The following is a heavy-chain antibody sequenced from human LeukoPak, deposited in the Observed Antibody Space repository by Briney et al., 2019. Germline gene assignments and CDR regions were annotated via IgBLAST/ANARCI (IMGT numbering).Heavy chain of an antibody. CDR2: TYYRSKWYN. CDR1: GDSVSSNSAA. D-gene: IGHD3-9*01. J-gene: IGHJ3*02. CDR3: ARGGYDILTGYSIEAFDI. Sequence: SQTLSLTCAIPGDSVSSNSAAWNWIRQSPSRGLEWLGRTYYRSKWYNDYAVSVKSRITINPDTSKNQFSLQLNSVTPEDTAVYYCARGGYDILTGYSIEAFDIWGQGTMVTVSS. V-gene: IGHV6-1*01.